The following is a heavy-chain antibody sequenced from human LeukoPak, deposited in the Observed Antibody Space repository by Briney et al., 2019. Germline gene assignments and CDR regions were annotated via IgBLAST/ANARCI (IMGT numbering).Heavy chain of an antibody. J-gene: IGHJ4*02. Sequence: SETLSLTCAVHGGSFSGYYWSLIRQPPGKGLEWIGEINHSGSTNYNPSLKSRVTISVDTSKNQFSLKLSSVTAADTAVYYCARGHGYYDSSGYSDYWGQGTLVTVSS. V-gene: IGHV4-34*01. CDR3: ARGHGYYDSSGYSDY. D-gene: IGHD3-22*01. CDR1: GGSFSGYY. CDR2: INHSGST.